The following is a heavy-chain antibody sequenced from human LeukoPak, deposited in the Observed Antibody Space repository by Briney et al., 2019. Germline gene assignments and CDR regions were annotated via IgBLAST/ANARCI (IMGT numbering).Heavy chain of an antibody. V-gene: IGHV1-46*01. J-gene: IGHJ6*02. CDR3: ATWGSSSSPLPTMDV. Sequence: ASVKVSCKASGYTFTSYYMHWVRQAPGQGLEWMGIINPSGGSTSYAQNFQGRVTMARDTSTSTVYMELSSLRSEDTAVYYCATWGSSSSPLPTMDVWGQGTTVTVSS. CDR2: INPSGGST. CDR1: GYTFTSYY. D-gene: IGHD6-13*01.